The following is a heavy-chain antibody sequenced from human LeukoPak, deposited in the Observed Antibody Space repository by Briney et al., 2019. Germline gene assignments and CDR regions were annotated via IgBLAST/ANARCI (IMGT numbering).Heavy chain of an antibody. CDR3: AKDYYVDP. CDR1: GFTFSSFG. Sequence: PGKSLRLSCAASGFTFSSFGMHWVRQAPGKGLEYVATISYDGTDEYYADSVKGRFTTSRDNSRNTLYLQMNSLRGEDTAMYYCAKDYYVDPWGQGTLVTVSS. D-gene: IGHD3-22*01. V-gene: IGHV3-30*18. CDR2: ISYDGTDE. J-gene: IGHJ5*02.